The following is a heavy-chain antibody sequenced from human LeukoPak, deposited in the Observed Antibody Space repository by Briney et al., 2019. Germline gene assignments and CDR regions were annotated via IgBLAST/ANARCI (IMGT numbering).Heavy chain of an antibody. Sequence: ASVKVSCKASGYTFDYYYIHWVRQAPGQGLEWMVVLNPSSGTTTYAQRFQGRVTMTRDTSTSTAYMELSSLRSEDTAVYYCARWAGAAPLDYWGQGTLVTVSS. CDR3: ARWAGAAPLDY. CDR2: LNPSSGTT. J-gene: IGHJ4*02. V-gene: IGHV1-46*02. CDR1: GYTFDYYY. D-gene: IGHD3-10*01.